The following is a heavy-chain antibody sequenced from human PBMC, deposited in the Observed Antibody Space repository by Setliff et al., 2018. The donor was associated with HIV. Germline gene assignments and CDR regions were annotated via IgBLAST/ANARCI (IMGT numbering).Heavy chain of an antibody. CDR2: IDHSGST. J-gene: IGHJ6*03. CDR3: ARDRSNWNYGKNYMDV. Sequence: SETLSLTCAVYGGSVSGYYWSWIRQPPGKGLEWIGEIDHSGSTNYNPSLKSRVTISVDTPKNQFSLKLSSVTAADTAVYYCARDRSNWNYGKNYMDVWGKGTTVTV. D-gene: IGHD1-7*01. CDR1: GGSVSGYY. V-gene: IGHV4-34*01.